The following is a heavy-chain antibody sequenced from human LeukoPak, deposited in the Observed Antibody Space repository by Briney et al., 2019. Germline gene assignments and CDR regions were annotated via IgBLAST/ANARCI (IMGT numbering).Heavy chain of an antibody. CDR2: IYYSGST. V-gene: IGHV4-59*08. CDR3: ARHAQVAAGTFDY. D-gene: IGHD6-13*01. CDR1: GGSISGYY. J-gene: IGHJ4*02. Sequence: SETLSLTCTVSGGSISGYYWSWIRQPPGRGLEWIGYIYYSGSTNYNPSLKSRVTISVDTSKNQFSLKLSSVTAADTAVYYCARHAQVAAGTFDYWGQGTLVTVSS.